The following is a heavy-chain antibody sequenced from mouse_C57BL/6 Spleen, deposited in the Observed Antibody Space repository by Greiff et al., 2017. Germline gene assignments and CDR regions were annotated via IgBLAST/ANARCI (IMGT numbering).Heavy chain of an antibody. Sequence: VQLQESGAELVRPGTSVKVSCKASGYAFTNYLIEWVKQRPGQGLEWIGVINPGSGGTNYNEKFKGKGTLTADKSSSTAYMQLSSLTSEDSAVYFCARRVCGRSYDYAMDYWGQGTSVTVSS. CDR1: GYAFTNYL. V-gene: IGHV1-54*01. D-gene: IGHD1-1*01. CDR3: ARRVCGRSYDYAMDY. J-gene: IGHJ4*01. CDR2: INPGSGGT.